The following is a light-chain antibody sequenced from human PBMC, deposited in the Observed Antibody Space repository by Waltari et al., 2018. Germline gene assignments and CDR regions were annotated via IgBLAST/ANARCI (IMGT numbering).Light chain of an antibody. CDR2: DVS. V-gene: IGLV2-14*01. CDR1: SSDVGGYNY. CDR3: SSYTSSSTLI. J-gene: IGLJ1*01. Sequence: QSALTQPASVSGSPGQSITISCTGTSSDVGGYNYVSWYQQHPGNPPKLMIYDVSKRPSGVSNRFSGSKSGNTASLTISGLQAEDEADYYCSSYTSSSTLIFGTGTKVTVL.